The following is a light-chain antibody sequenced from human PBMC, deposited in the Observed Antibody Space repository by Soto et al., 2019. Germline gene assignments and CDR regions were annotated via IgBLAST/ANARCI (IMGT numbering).Light chain of an antibody. J-gene: IGKJ4*01. CDR3: QQYNNWPLT. CDR1: QSVRGN. V-gene: IGKV3-15*01. CDR2: GAS. Sequence: EIVMPQSPATLSVSPGERDTLSCRASQSVRGNLAWYQQKPGQAPRLLIYGASTWATGIPARFSGSGSGTEFTLTISSLQSEDFAVYYCQQYNNWPLTFGGGTNVEIK.